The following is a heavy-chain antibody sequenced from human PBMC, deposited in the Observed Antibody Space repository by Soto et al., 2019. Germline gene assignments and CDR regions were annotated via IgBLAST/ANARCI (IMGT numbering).Heavy chain of an antibody. CDR3: AKDWPGTSSVTSDC. Sequence: EVQLLESGGGLVQPGGSRRLSCAASGFSFSDYAMTWVRQAPGKGLEWVSSIINTGGSTNYADSVKGRFTISRDNSKSTLYLQMNSLRAEDTAIYYCAKDWPGTSSVTSDCWGQGTLVTVSS. CDR2: IINTGGST. D-gene: IGHD4-17*01. CDR1: GFSFSDYA. V-gene: IGHV3-23*01. J-gene: IGHJ4*02.